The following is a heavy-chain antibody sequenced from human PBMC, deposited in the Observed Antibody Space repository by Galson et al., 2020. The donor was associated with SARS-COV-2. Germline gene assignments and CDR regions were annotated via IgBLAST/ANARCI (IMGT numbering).Heavy chain of an antibody. J-gene: IGHJ4*02. V-gene: IGHV4-59*01. Sequence: ETSETLSLTCTVSGGSISNYYWTWIRQPPGKGLEWIGYIHYSGSTNYNLSLKSRVIMSVDTSKNQFSLKLTSVTAADTAVYYCARGGYYDSSGSRYWGQGPLVTVSS. D-gene: IGHD3-22*01. CDR3: ARGGYYDSSGSRY. CDR1: GGSISNYY. CDR2: IHYSGST.